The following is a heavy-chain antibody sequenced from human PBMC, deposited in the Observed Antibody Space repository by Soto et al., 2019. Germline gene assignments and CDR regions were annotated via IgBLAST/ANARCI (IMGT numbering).Heavy chain of an antibody. Sequence: SETLSLTCTVSGGSISSSSYYWGWIRQPPGKGLEWTGSIYYSGSTYYNPSLKSRVTISVDTSKNQFSLKLSSVTAADTAVYYCARRKTYYDFWSGYPDYGMDVWGQGTTVTVSS. V-gene: IGHV4-39*01. CDR3: ARRKTYYDFWSGYPDYGMDV. D-gene: IGHD3-3*01. J-gene: IGHJ6*02. CDR1: GGSISSSSYY. CDR2: IYYSGST.